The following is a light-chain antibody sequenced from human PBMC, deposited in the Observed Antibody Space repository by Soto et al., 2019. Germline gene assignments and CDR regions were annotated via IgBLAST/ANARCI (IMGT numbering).Light chain of an antibody. Sequence: DIQMTQSPSTVSASVGDRVIITCRASQSISTWLAWYQQKPGQAPKLLIYQASTLESGVPSRFSGSGSGTEFTLTISSLQPDDVATFYCKRYNSYSQCTFGQGNKGDIK. CDR3: KRYNSYSQCT. J-gene: IGKJ2*02. CDR2: QAS. V-gene: IGKV1-5*01. CDR1: QSISTW.